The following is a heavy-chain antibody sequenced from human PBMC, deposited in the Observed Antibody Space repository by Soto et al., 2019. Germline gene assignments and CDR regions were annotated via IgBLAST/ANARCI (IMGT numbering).Heavy chain of an antibody. CDR3: ARVPPYYDSSGYGS. D-gene: IGHD3-22*01. J-gene: IGHJ5*02. Sequence: EVQLVESGGGLVQPGGSLRLSCAASGFTFSRYSMNWVRQAPGKGLEWVSYISSSSSTIYYADSVKGRFTSSRYNAKNSLYLQMNSLRDEDTAVYYCARVPPYYDSSGYGSWGQGTLVTVSS. CDR2: ISSSSSTI. CDR1: GFTFSRYS. V-gene: IGHV3-48*02.